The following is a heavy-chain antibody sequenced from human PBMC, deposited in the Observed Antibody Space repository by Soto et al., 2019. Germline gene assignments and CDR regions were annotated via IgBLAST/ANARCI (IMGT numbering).Heavy chain of an antibody. D-gene: IGHD6-13*01. V-gene: IGHV3-23*01. Sequence: EVQVLESGGGLVQPGGSLRLSCAASGFTFSTYAMSWVRQAPGKGLEWVSGISGSGGSTYYADSVKGRFTISRDNSKKPRLLQMSSLRAEDTAVYFCAKGGGAAGMGYFDLWGRGTLVTVSS. CDR2: ISGSGGST. J-gene: IGHJ2*01. CDR3: AKGGGAAGMGYFDL. CDR1: GFTFSTYA.